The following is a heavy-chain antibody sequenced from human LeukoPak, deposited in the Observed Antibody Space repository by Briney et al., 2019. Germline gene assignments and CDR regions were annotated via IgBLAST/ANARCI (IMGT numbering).Heavy chain of an antibody. CDR1: GFTFSIYW. CDR3: ARVRDRDSRDLED. D-gene: IGHD6-13*01. V-gene: IGHV3-7*01. CDR2: IKQDGSEK. J-gene: IGHJ4*02. Sequence: GGSLRLSCAASGFTFSIYWMSWVRQAPGKGLEWVANIKQDGSEKYYVDSVKGRFTISRDNAKNSLDLQMNSLRAEDTAVYYCARVRDRDSRDLEDWGQGTLVTVSS.